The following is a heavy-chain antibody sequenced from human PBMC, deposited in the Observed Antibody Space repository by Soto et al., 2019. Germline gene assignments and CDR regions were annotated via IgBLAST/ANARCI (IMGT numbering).Heavy chain of an antibody. CDR2: IYYSGST. CDR3: ASLRGMDRSDYYFPYFDY. CDR1: GGSVNSAGSY. Sequence: SETLSLTCTVSGGSVNSAGSYWSWIRQPPGKGLEWIGNIYYSGSTNYNPSLKSRVTISVDTSKNQFSLKLSSVTAADTAAYYCASLRGMDRSDYYFPYFDYWGQGTLVTVSS. D-gene: IGHD3-22*01. V-gene: IGHV4-61*08. J-gene: IGHJ4*02.